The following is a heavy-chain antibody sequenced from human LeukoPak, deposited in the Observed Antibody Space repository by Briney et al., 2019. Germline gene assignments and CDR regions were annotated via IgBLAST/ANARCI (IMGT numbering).Heavy chain of an antibody. D-gene: IGHD4-17*01. J-gene: IGHJ4*02. CDR1: GFTFSSYG. V-gene: IGHV3-30*19. CDR2: ISYDGSSN. CDR3: ARDGVTTDDSPTFDY. Sequence: GGSLRLSCAASGFTFSSYGMHWVRQAPGKGLEWVAVISYDGSSNYYADSVKGRFTISRDNSQNTLYLQMNSLRAEDTAVYYCARDGVTTDDSPTFDYWGQGTLVTVSS.